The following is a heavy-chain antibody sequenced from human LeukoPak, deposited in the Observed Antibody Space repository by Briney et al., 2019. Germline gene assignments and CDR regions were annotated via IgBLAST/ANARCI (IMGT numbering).Heavy chain of an antibody. CDR1: GFTFSEYY. CDR3: ARDPVAGTDRFDY. CDR2: ISRSGSTI. J-gene: IGHJ4*02. V-gene: IGHV3-11*01. D-gene: IGHD6-19*01. Sequence: GGSLRLSCSASGFTFSEYYMSWLRQARGKGREWVSYISRSGSTIYYADTVKGRFTTSSDNAKPSLYLQMNSLRAEDTAVYYCARDPVAGTDRFDYWGQGTLVTVSS.